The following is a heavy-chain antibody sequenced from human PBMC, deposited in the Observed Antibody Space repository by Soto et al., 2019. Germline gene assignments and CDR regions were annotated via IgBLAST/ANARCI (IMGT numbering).Heavy chain of an antibody. Sequence: QEQLVQSGAEAKEPGASLKVSCKASGDTITTNYIHWVRQAPGQGLEWMGRINPNSGATLYAQKLQCRLTLTTDTSTSTVYMDLNSLKSEVSAVYYCASRVFWDMDVWGQGTTVTVSS. CDR1: GDTITTNY. J-gene: IGHJ6*02. D-gene: IGHD3-16*01. V-gene: IGHV1-46*04. CDR3: ASRVFWDMDV. CDR2: INPNSGAT.